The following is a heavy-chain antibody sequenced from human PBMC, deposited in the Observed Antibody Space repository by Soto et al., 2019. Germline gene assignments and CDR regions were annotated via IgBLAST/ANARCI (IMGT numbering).Heavy chain of an antibody. J-gene: IGHJ6*03. V-gene: IGHV4-34*01. CDR1: GGSFSGYY. D-gene: IGHD3-10*01. CDR2: INHSGST. CDR3: ARVGAMVRGVIHPNSMDV. Sequence: SETLSLTCAVYGGSFSGYYWSWIRQPPGKGLEWIGEINHSGSTNYNPSLKSRVTISVDTSKNQFSLKLSSVTAADTAVYYCARVGAMVRGVIHPNSMDVWGKGTTVTVSS.